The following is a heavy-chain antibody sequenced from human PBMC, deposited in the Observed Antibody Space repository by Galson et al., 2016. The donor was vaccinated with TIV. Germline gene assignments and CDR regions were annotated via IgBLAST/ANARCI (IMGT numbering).Heavy chain of an antibody. CDR1: GYIFINYS. D-gene: IGHD7-27*01. CDR3: ARVNWARAFDY. V-gene: IGHV1-2*02. Sequence: SFNVSCKASGYIFINYSISCFCFARVDVFVWFCLFFSVVGSVFFFLPFCVRVTMTRDTSISTAYMELRRLISDDTAVYYCARVNWARAFDYWGQGTQVTVSS. J-gene: IGHJ4*02. CDR2: FFSVVGSV.